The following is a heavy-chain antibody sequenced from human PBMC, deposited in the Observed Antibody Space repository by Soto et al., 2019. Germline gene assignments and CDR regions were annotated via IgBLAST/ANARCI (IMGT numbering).Heavy chain of an antibody. V-gene: IGHV1-18*04. J-gene: IGHJ6*02. CDR3: ARGTIAARPDFPPGMDV. CDR2: ISAYNGNT. Sequence: ASVKVSCKASGYTFTSYGISWVRQAPGQGLEWMGWISAYNGNTNYAQKLQGRVTMTTDTSTSTAYMELRSLRSDDTAVYYCARGTIAARPDFPPGMDVWGQGTTVAFSS. CDR1: GYTFTSYG. D-gene: IGHD6-6*01.